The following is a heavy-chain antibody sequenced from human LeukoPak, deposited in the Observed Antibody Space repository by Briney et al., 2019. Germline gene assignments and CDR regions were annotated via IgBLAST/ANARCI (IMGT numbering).Heavy chain of an antibody. CDR2: IWYDGSNK. D-gene: IGHD3-22*01. J-gene: IGHJ4*02. CDR3: AKYDNSGRAGGY. CDR1: GFTFSNYG. V-gene: IGHV3-33*06. Sequence: PGRSLRLSCAASGFTFSNYGMHWARQAPGKGLEWVAVIWYDGSNKYYADSVKGRFTISRDNSRNTLYLQMNSLRAEDTAMYYCAKYDNSGRAGGYWGQGTLVTVSS.